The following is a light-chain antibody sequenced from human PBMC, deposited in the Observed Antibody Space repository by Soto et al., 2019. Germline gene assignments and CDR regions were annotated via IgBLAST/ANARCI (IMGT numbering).Light chain of an antibody. CDR3: QYYNNYCWT. CDR2: KTS. Sequence: DIQLTQSPSTLSASVGDRVTITCRASQSLSSWLAWYQQKPGKAPKFLIYKTSNLESGVPSRFSGSGSGTEFTLTISSLQPDDFATYYCQYYNNYCWTFDQGTKVEIK. J-gene: IGKJ1*01. CDR1: QSLSSW. V-gene: IGKV1-5*03.